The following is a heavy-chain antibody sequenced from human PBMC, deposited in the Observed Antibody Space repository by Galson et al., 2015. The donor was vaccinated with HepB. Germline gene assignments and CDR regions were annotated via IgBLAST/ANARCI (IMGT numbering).Heavy chain of an antibody. CDR1: GFTFDDYA. J-gene: IGHJ4*02. CDR2: ISWNSGSI. Sequence: SLRLSCAASGFTFDDYAMHWVRHAPGKGLEWVSGISWNSGSIGYADSVKGRLTISRDNAKNSLYLQMNSLRAEDTALYYCAKDMGTGAGTPTLFDYWGQGTLVTVSS. CDR3: AKDMGTGAGTPTLFDY. V-gene: IGHV3-9*01. D-gene: IGHD1-1*01.